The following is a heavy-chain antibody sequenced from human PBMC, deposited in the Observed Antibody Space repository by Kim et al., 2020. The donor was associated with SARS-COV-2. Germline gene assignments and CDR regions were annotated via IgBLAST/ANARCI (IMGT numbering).Heavy chain of an antibody. V-gene: IGHV4-30-4*01. Sequence: SETLSLTCTVSGGSISSGDYYWSWIRQPPGKGLEWIGYIYYSGSTYYNPSLKSRVTISVDTSKNQFSLKLSSVTAADTAVYYCARGSKTGYSQRKYYYYGMDVWGQGTKVTVSS. CDR2: IYYSGST. CDR3: ARGSKTGYSQRKYYYYGMDV. D-gene: IGHD5-18*01. CDR1: GGSISSGDYY. J-gene: IGHJ6*02.